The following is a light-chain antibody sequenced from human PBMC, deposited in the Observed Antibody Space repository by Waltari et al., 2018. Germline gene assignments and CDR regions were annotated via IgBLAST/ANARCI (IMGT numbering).Light chain of an antibody. CDR3: GTWDNSLNAWV. CDR2: ENK. CDR1: YSNIGNNY. J-gene: IGLJ3*02. V-gene: IGLV1-51*02. Sequence: QSVLTQPPSVSAAPGQKVTISCSGSYSNIGNNYVSWYQQLPGTAPRLVMYENKKRPSGIPDRFAGSKSGTSATRGITGRQTGDEADYCCGTWDNSLNAWVFGGGTKLTVL.